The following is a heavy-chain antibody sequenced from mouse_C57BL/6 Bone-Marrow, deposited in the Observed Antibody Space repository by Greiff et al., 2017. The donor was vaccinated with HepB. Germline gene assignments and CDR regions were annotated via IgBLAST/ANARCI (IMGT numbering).Heavy chain of an antibody. CDR3: AREIYGSSYYYWYVDV. CDR1: GFTFSSYA. V-gene: IGHV5-4*01. J-gene: IGHJ1*03. D-gene: IGHD1-1*01. Sequence: EVQVVESGGGLAKPGGSLKLSCAASGFTFSSYAMSWVRQTPEKRLEWVATISDGGSYTYYPDNVKGRFTISRDNAKNNLYLQMSHLKSEDTAMYYCAREIYGSSYYYWYVDVWGTGTTVTVSS. CDR2: ISDGGSYT.